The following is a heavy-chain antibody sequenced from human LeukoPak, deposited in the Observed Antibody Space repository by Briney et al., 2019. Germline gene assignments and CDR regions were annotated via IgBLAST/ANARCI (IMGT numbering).Heavy chain of an antibody. CDR1: GYTFTSYA. Sequence: ASVKVSCKASGYTFTSYAMHWVRQAPGQRLEWMGWINAGNGNTKYSQKFQGRVTISRDTYASTAYMELSSLRSEDTAVYYCARTPLGATWSWYFDLWGRGTLVTVSS. J-gene: IGHJ2*01. V-gene: IGHV1-3*01. CDR3: ARTPLGATWSWYFDL. CDR2: INAGNGNT. D-gene: IGHD1-26*01.